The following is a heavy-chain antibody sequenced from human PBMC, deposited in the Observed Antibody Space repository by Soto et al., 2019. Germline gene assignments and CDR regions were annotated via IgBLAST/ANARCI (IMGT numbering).Heavy chain of an antibody. D-gene: IGHD3-3*01. CDR3: ARETYDFWSGTGYGMDV. CDR2: ISYDGSNK. V-gene: IGHV3-30-3*01. Sequence: QVQLVESGGGVVQPGRSLRLSCAASGFTFSSYAMHWVRQAPGKGLEWVAVISYDGSNKYYADSVKGRFTISRDNSKNTLYLQMNSLRAEDTAVYYCARETYDFWSGTGYGMDVW. CDR1: GFTFSSYA. J-gene: IGHJ6*01.